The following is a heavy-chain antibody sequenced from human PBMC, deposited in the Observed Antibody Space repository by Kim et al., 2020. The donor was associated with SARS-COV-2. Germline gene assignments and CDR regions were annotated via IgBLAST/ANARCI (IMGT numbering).Heavy chain of an antibody. Sequence: GGSLRLSCAASGFTFSSYGMHWVRQAPGKGLEWVAVIWYDGSNKYYADSVKGRFTISRDNSKNTLYLQMNSLRAEDTAVYYCAKDRRRYYYDSSGYNYLDYWGQGTLVTVSS. J-gene: IGHJ4*02. CDR3: AKDRRRYYYDSSGYNYLDY. CDR2: IWYDGSNK. V-gene: IGHV3-33*06. D-gene: IGHD3-22*01. CDR1: GFTFSSYG.